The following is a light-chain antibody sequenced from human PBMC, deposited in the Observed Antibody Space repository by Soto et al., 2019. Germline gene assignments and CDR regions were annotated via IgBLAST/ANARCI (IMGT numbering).Light chain of an antibody. Sequence: EIVMTQSPGILSVSPGERATLSCRASQSVSSNLPAFHQKPGEAPRILIYDASNSATGIPDRFSGSGSGTDFTLTISRLEPEDFAVYYCQQRSKWPPITFGQGTRLEIK. J-gene: IGKJ5*01. CDR1: QSVSSN. CDR2: DAS. CDR3: QQRSKWPPIT. V-gene: IGKV3-11*01.